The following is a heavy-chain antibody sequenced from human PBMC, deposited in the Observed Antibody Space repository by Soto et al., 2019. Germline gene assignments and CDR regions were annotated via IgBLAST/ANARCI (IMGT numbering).Heavy chain of an antibody. CDR3: ATPSKNYYYYGMDV. V-gene: IGHV4-34*01. CDR2: ISPTGIT. J-gene: IGHJ6*01. Sequence: SETLSLTCAVYGWSFSDYYWSWIRQPPGKGLEWVGEISPTGITKYNPSLKSRVTISVDASKNQFSLKLTSVTAADTAVYYCATPSKNYYYYGMDVWGQGTTVTVSS. CDR1: GWSFSDYY. D-gene: IGHD3-3*02.